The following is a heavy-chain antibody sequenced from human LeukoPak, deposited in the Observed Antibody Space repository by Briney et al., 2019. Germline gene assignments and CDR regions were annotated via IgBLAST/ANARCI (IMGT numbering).Heavy chain of an antibody. J-gene: IGHJ6*02. CDR1: GGTFSSYA. D-gene: IGHD2-21*02. CDR2: IIPIFGTA. Sequence: VASVTVSCKASGGTFSSYAISWVRQAPGQGLEWMGGIIPIFGTATYAQKFQGRVTITADESTSTAYMELSSLRSEDTAVYYCARAPGSRLNYYGMDVWGQGTTVTVSS. CDR3: ARAPGSRLNYYGMDV. V-gene: IGHV1-69*13.